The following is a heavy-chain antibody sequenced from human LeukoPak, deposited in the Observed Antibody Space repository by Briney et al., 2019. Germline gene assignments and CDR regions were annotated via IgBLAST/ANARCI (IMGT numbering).Heavy chain of an antibody. V-gene: IGHV3-53*04. CDR3: ARDATSVTPRD. J-gene: IGHJ4*02. CDR1: GLTVSSSY. Sequence: GGSLRLSCAVSGLTVSSSYMTWVRQAPGKGLEWLSVIFSDGSTFYADSVKGRFTISRHNSENTLYLQMNSLRTDDTAVYFCARDATSVTPRDWGQGTLVTASS. CDR2: IFSDGST. D-gene: IGHD4-17*01.